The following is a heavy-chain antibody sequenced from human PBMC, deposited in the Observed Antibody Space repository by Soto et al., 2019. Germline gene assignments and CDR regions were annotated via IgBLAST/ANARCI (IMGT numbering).Heavy chain of an antibody. CDR1: GGSISIGGYS. CDR3: ARVPGP. J-gene: IGHJ5*02. V-gene: IGHV4-30-2*01. Sequence: SETLSLTWWSGGSISIGGYSWSWIRQPPGKGLEWIGYIYHSGSTYYNPSLKSRVTISVDRSKNQFSLKLSSVTAADTAVYYCARVPGPWGQGTLVTVSS. CDR2: IYHSGST.